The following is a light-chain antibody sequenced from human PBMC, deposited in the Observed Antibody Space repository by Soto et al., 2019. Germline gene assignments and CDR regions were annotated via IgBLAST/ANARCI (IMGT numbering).Light chain of an antibody. J-gene: IGKJ3*01. V-gene: IGKV3-20*01. CDR3: QQYDGSSLT. CDR1: QSLSINS. CDR2: GAS. Sequence: EIVLTQSPGTLSLSPGERATLSCRASQSLSINSLAWYQQKPGQSPRLLVYGASTRDTGIPDRFRGSGSGTDFALTISSLEPEDFAMYYCQQYDGSSLTCGPGTKVDIK.